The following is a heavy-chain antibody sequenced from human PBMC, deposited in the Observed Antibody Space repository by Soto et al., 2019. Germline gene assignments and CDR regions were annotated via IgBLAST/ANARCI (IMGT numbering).Heavy chain of an antibody. CDR1: EFTFRSYG. J-gene: IGHJ3*01. D-gene: IGHD3-16*01. CDR2: SSGDWSST. V-gene: IGHV3-74*01. CDR3: ARTRHGNYGAFDF. Sequence: GGSLRLSCAASEFTFRSYGMHWVRQSPGKGLVLVSRSSGDWSSTNYAPSVKSRFTIYIDNAKNTLYLQINSLRSGDTAVYYCARTRHGNYGAFDFWGQGTMVTVSS.